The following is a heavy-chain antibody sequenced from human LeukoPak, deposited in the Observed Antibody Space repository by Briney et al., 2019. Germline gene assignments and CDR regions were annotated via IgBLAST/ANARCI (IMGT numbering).Heavy chain of an antibody. CDR3: ARDGGYCSSTSCYTRDY. D-gene: IGHD2-2*02. V-gene: IGHV1-69*05. CDR2: IIPIFGTA. Sequence: GSSVKVSCKASGGTFSSYAISWVRQTPGQGLEWMGGIIPIFGTANYAQKFQGRVTITTDESTSTAYMELSSLRSEDTAVYYCARDGGYCSSTSCYTRDYWGQGTLVTVSS. CDR1: GGTFSSYA. J-gene: IGHJ4*02.